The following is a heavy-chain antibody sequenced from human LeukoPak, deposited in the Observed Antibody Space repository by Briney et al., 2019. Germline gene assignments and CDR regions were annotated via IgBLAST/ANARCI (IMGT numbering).Heavy chain of an antibody. Sequence: GGSLRLSCAASGFTFSSYSMNWVRQAPGKGLEWVSSISSSSSYIYYADSVKGRFTISRDNAKNSLYLQMNSLRAEDTAVYYCARIRQWLAYPSYYYYMDVWGKGTTVTVSS. J-gene: IGHJ6*03. CDR1: GFTFSSYS. CDR2: ISSSSSYI. CDR3: ARIRQWLAYPSYYYYMDV. D-gene: IGHD6-19*01. V-gene: IGHV3-21*01.